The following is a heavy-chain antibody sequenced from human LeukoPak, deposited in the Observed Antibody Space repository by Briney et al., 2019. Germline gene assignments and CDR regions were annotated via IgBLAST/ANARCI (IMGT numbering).Heavy chain of an antibody. V-gene: IGHV1-18*01. CDR3: ARDDLNYFDY. CDR1: GYTFINYG. CDR2: ISPYNRNT. Sequence: ASVKVSCKASGYTFINYGISWVRQAPGQGLEWVAWISPYNRNTYYAQNLQDRVTLTTDTSTNTAYMELRSLRSDDTAVHYCARDDLNYFDYWGQGTLVTVSS. J-gene: IGHJ4*02.